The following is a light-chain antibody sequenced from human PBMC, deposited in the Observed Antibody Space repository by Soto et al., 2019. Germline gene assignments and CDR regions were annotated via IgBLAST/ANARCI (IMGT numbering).Light chain of an antibody. J-gene: IGKJ2*01. CDR3: QQYITYPYT. CDR1: QTISSW. V-gene: IGKV1-5*01. Sequence: DIQMTQSPSTLSASVGDRVTITCRASQTISSWLAWYQQKPGKAPDLLIYDASSLQAGVPSRFSGRGSGTAFTPTISSLQPADFATYFCQQYITYPYTFGQGTKLEIK. CDR2: DAS.